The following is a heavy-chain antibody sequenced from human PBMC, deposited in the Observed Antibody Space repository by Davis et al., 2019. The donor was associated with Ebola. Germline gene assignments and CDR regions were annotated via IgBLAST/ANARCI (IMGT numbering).Heavy chain of an antibody. CDR2: VFYSGDT. CDR3: ARRIQLWLRGYYFDY. CDR1: GGSISSSNYY. V-gene: IGHV4-39*07. D-gene: IGHD5-18*01. Sequence: MPSETLSLTCTVSGGSISSSNYYWGWIRQPPGKGLEWIGSVFYSGDTYYNPSLKSRVTISVDTSKNQFSLKLSSVTAADTAVYYCARRIQLWLRGYYFDYWGQGTLVTVSS. J-gene: IGHJ4*02.